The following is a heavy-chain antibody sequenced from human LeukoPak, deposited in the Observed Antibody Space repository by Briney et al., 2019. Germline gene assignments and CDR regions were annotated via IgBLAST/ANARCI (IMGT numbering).Heavy chain of an antibody. CDR3: ARGGSDSSGYYPRDFDY. Sequence: ASVKVSCKASGYTFTDYYLHWVRQAPGQGLEWMGWINPKSGGTNYAQKLQGRVTMTRDTSISTAYMELSRLISDDTAVYYCARGGSDSSGYYPRDFDYWGQGTLVTVSS. J-gene: IGHJ4*02. CDR2: INPKSGGT. D-gene: IGHD3-22*01. V-gene: IGHV1-2*02. CDR1: GYTFTDYY.